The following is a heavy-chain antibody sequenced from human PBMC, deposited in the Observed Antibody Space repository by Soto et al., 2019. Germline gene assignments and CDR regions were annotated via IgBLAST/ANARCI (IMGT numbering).Heavy chain of an antibody. CDR2: IWYDGSDK. D-gene: IGHD2-8*02. CDR1: GFIFSTYG. Sequence: QVQLVESGGGVVQPGRSLRLSCAASGFIFSTYGMHWVRQAPGKGLEWVAVIWYDGSDKYYADSVKGRFTISRDNSKNTLYLQMNSLRAEDTAAYYCARASGPFDYWGQGTLVTVSS. V-gene: IGHV3-33*01. J-gene: IGHJ4*02. CDR3: ARASGPFDY.